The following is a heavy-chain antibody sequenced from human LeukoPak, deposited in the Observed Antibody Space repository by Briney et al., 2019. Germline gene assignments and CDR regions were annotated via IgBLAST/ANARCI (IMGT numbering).Heavy chain of an antibody. CDR1: GYTFTGYY. CDR2: INSNSGGT. CDR3: ARGEETRNWGYLWIDF. V-gene: IGHV1-2*02. D-gene: IGHD7-27*01. J-gene: IGHJ4*02. Sequence: ASVKVSCKASGYTFTGYYVHWVRQAPGQGLEWMGRINSNSGGTNYAQKFQGRFTMTRDTSISTAYMELRRLSSDDTAVYYCARGEETRNWGYLWIDFWGQGTLVTVSS.